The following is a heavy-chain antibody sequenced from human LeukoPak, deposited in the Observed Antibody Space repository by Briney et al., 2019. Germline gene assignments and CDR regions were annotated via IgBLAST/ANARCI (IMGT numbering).Heavy chain of an antibody. Sequence: PGGSLRLSCAASGFTFSSYAMSWVREAPGKGLEWVSAISGSGGSTYYADSVKGRFTISRDNSKNTLYLQMNSLRAEDTAVYYCAKDLEIWFGELSGLFDYWGQGTLVTVSS. CDR3: AKDLEIWFGELSGLFDY. V-gene: IGHV3-23*01. CDR2: ISGSGGST. CDR1: GFTFSSYA. D-gene: IGHD3-10*01. J-gene: IGHJ4*02.